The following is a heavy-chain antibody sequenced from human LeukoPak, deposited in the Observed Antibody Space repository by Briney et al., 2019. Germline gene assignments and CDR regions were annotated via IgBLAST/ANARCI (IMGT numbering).Heavy chain of an antibody. Sequence: PGGSLRLSCAASGFTFSSYAMHWVRQAPGKGLEWVAVISYDGSNKYYAGSVKGRFTISRDNSKNTLYLQMNSLRAEDTAVYYCARGSGSGSYYDSAFDIWGQGTMVTVSS. J-gene: IGHJ3*02. CDR3: ARGSGSGSYYDSAFDI. CDR1: GFTFSSYA. CDR2: ISYDGSNK. D-gene: IGHD1-26*01. V-gene: IGHV3-30-3*01.